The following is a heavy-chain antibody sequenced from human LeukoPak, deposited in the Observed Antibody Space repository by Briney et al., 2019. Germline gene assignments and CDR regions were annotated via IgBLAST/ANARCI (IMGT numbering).Heavy chain of an antibody. Sequence: PGGSVRLSCTASGFAFSNYWMFWVRQAPGKGLVWLSQINSKGADTTYGDPAKGRFTTSRDNAKNTLYLQMNSLRVEDTAVYFCARGTAITAGIDFWGQGTLVTVSS. D-gene: IGHD6-19*01. J-gene: IGHJ4*02. CDR2: INSKGADT. CDR1: GFAFSNYW. V-gene: IGHV3-74*01. CDR3: ARGTAITAGIDF.